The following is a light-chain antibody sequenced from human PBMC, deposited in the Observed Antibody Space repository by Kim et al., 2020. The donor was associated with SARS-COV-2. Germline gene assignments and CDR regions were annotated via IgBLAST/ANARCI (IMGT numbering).Light chain of an antibody. CDR3: NSRDSSGNHPYVV. J-gene: IGLJ2*01. V-gene: IGLV3-19*01. Sequence: GTTVRITCQGDSLRSYYASWYQQKPVQAPVLVIYGKNNRPSGIPDRFSGSSSGNTASLTITGAQAEDEADYYCNSRDSSGNHPYVVFGGGTQLTVL. CDR2: GKN. CDR1: SLRSYY.